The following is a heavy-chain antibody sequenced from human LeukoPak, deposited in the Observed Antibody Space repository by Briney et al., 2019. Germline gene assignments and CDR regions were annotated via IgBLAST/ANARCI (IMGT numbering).Heavy chain of an antibody. D-gene: IGHD6-6*01. Sequence: SQTLSLTCSVSGCXIXSYYWSXXRXSAGKGLEWIGRIYSSGTTNYNPSLKSRVSMSVDTSKNQFSLKLSSVSAADTAVYYCARAWYSSSSRAFEIWGQGTMVTVSS. CDR1: GCXIXSYY. V-gene: IGHV4-4*07. CDR2: IYSSGTT. J-gene: IGHJ3*02. CDR3: ARAWYSSSSRAFEI.